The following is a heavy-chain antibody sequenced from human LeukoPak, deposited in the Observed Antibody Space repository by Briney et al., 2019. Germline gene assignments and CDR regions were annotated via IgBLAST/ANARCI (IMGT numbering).Heavy chain of an antibody. CDR2: ISAYNGNT. V-gene: IGHV1-18*01. D-gene: IGHD2-2*01. J-gene: IGHJ4*02. CDR3: ARADCSSTSCYSYYFDY. CDR1: GYTFTSYG. Sequence: ASVKVSCKASGYTFTSYGISWVRQAPGQGLEWMGWISAYNGNTNYAQKLQGRVTITADESTSTAYMELSSLRSEDTAVYYCARADCSSTSCYSYYFDYWGQGTLVTVSS.